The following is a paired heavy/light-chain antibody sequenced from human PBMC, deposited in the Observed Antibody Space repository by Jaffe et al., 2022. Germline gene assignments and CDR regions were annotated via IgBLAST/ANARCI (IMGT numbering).Light chain of an antibody. J-gene: IGKJ1*01. Sequence: DIQMTQSPSSLSASVGDRVTITCQASQDISNYLNWYQQKPGKAPKLLIYDASNLETGVPSRFSGSGSGTDFTFTISSLQPEDIATYYCQQYDNLPRTFGQGTKVEIK. V-gene: IGKV1-33*01. CDR3: QQYDNLPRT. CDR1: QDISNY. CDR2: DAS.
Heavy chain of an antibody. D-gene: IGHD2-2*01. Sequence: EVQLLESGGGLVQPGGSLRLSCAASGFTFSSYAMSWVRQAPGKGLEWVSAISGSGGSTYYADSVKGRFTISRDNSKNTLYLQMNSLRAEDTAVYYCAKDGQGYCSSTSCSQPSYWGQGTLVTVSS. J-gene: IGHJ4*02. V-gene: IGHV3-23*01. CDR1: GFTFSSYA. CDR2: ISGSGGST. CDR3: AKDGQGYCSSTSCSQPSY.